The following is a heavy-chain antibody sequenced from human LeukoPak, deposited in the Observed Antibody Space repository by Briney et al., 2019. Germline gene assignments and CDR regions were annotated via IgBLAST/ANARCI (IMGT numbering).Heavy chain of an antibody. Sequence: GRSLRLSCAASGFTLSSYSMHRVRQAPGKGLEWVAVISYDGSHKYYADSVKGRFTISRDNSKNTVYLQRSTLRPEDTAIFYCASDPNRLADNGADYLAGWGEATLATVSS. V-gene: IGHV3-30*19. CDR2: ISYDGSHK. J-gene: IGHJ4*01. CDR1: GFTLSSYS. CDR3: ASDPNRLADNGADYLAG. D-gene: IGHD4/OR15-4a*01.